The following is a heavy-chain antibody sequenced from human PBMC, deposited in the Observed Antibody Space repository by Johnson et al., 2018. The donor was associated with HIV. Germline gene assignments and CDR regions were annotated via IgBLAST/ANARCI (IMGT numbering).Heavy chain of an antibody. J-gene: IGHJ3*02. CDR1: GFTFSSYA. CDR2: ISSSGSTI. CDR3: ARVGDGSGYYFDAFDI. D-gene: IGHD3-22*01. V-gene: IGHV3-48*04. Sequence: VQLVESGGGVVQPGRSLRLSCAASGFTFSSYAMSWVRQAPGKGLEWVSYISSSGSTIYYADSVKGRFTISRDNAKNSLYLQMNSLRAEDTAVYYCARVGDGSGYYFDAFDIWGQGTMVTVSS.